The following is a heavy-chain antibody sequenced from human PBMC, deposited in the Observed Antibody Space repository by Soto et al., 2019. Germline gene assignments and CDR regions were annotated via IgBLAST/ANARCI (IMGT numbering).Heavy chain of an antibody. V-gene: IGHV1-18*01. CDR3: AREVFRYFDL. D-gene: IGHD1-20*01. J-gene: IGHJ2*01. Sequence: QVHLVQSGAEVKKPGASVKVSCKASGYTLTRYGITWVRQAPGQGLEWMGSISAYNANTKYAQELQGRLTMTTDTSTSTAYMELRSLTSDDTAVYYCAREVFRYFDLWGRGTLVSVSS. CDR1: GYTLTRYG. CDR2: ISAYNANT.